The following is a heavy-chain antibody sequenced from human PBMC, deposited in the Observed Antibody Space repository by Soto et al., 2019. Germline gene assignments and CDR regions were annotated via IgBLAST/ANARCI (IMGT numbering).Heavy chain of an antibody. CDR2: TYYRSKWYS. V-gene: IGHV6-1*01. CDR3: ARGSYYSGWV. CDR1: GDSISSTSTA. J-gene: IGHJ4*02. Sequence: SQTLSLTCAISGDSISSTSTAWSWIRQSPSRGLEWLGRTYYRSKWYSDYAVSVKSRITINPDTSKNQFSLQLNSVTPEDTAVYYCARGSYYSGWVWGQGTLVTVSS. D-gene: IGHD6-19*01.